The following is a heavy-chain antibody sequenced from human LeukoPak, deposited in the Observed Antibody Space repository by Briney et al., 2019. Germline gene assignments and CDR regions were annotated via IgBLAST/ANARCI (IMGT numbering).Heavy chain of an antibody. V-gene: IGHV1-18*01. Sequence: ASVKVSCKASGYTFTDYGISWVRQAPGQGLEWMGWINAYNGNTKFAQKVQGRVTMTTDTSTSTAYMELRSLRSDDTAVYYRARVGYCSSTSCTYYFDYWGQGTLVTVSS. CDR3: ARVGYCSSTSCTYYFDY. CDR1: GYTFTDYG. D-gene: IGHD2-2*03. CDR2: INAYNGNT. J-gene: IGHJ4*02.